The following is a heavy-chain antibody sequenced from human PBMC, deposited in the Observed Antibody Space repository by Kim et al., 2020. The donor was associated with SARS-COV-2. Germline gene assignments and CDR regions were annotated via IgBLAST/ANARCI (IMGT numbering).Heavy chain of an antibody. D-gene: IGHD1-26*01. J-gene: IGHJ4*02. V-gene: IGHV3-49*04. CDR3: TREVGNRSDY. CDR1: GFTFGDYA. CDR2: IRSKTHGGEP. Sequence: GGSLRLSCSGSGFTFGDYAITCVRQAPGKGLVWVGFIRSKTHGGEPEYASSVEGMLTVSRDDSKNIAYQQKNKLKTEHTAVYYCTREVGNRSDYWGQGTLVTDSS.